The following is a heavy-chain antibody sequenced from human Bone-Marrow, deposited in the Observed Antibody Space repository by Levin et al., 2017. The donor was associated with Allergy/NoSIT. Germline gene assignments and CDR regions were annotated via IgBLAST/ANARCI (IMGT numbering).Heavy chain of an antibody. D-gene: IGHD2-2*01. CDR2: INPNSGGT. CDR3: AREYCTSTTCFDSRWFDP. J-gene: IGHJ5*02. Sequence: GESLKISCQASGYTFTGYFMHWVRQAPGQGLEWMGRINPNSGGTTYPQKFQGRVTMTRDTSISTAYMELSRLRSDDTAVYYCAREYCTSTTCFDSRWFDPWGRGTLVTVSS. CDR1: GYTFTGYF. V-gene: IGHV1-2*06.